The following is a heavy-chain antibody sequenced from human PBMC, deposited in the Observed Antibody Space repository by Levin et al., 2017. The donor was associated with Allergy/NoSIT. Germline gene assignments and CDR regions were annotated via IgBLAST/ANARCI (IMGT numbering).Heavy chain of an antibody. D-gene: IGHD2-21*01. Sequence: PGGSLRLSCAASGFTFSNYAMHWVRQAPGKGLGWVGVISDDGSSEFYIDSVKGRFTISRDNSKNRLYLQMDSRRAEDTALYYCVREIAEEGAWGQGTLVIVSS. V-gene: IGHV3-30-3*01. CDR2: ISDDGSSE. CDR3: VREIAEEGA. CDR1: GFTFSNYA. J-gene: IGHJ4*02.